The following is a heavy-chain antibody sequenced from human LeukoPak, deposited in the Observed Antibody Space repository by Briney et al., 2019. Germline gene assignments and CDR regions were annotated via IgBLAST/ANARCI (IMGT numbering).Heavy chain of an antibody. Sequence: SXXXSXXCAXXGXXFSGXYXXWIRQPPGKGLEWXGGINHSGSTNYNPSLKSRVTISVDTSKNQFSLKLSSVTAADTAVYYCARRNVLLWFGESLDWFDPWGQGTLVTVSS. J-gene: IGHJ5*02. CDR3: ARRNVLLWFGESLDWFDP. V-gene: IGHV4-34*01. D-gene: IGHD3-10*01. CDR2: INHSGST. CDR1: GXXFSGXY.